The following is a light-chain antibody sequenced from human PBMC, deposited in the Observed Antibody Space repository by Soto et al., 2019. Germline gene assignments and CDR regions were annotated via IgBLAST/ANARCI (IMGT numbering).Light chain of an antibody. CDR1: QSVSSSY. CDR3: QQYNNWPRT. CDR2: GAS. V-gene: IGKV3-15*01. Sequence: IVLPQAPGTLSLSPGERATLSCRGSQSVSSSYLAWYQQKPGQAPRLLIYGASTRATGIPARFSGSGSGTEFTLTINSLQPEDFAVYYCQQYNNWPRTFGQGTKVDIK. J-gene: IGKJ1*01.